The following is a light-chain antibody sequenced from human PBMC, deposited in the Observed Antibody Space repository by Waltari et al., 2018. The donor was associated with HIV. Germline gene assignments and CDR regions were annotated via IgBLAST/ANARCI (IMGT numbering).Light chain of an antibody. CDR1: SSDGGGYDF. CDR2: EVT. J-gene: IGLJ2*01. Sequence: QSVLPQPASASGSPGQSITISCTGTSSDGGGYDFVSWYQQHPGKAPKLIIFEVTKRPSGVSNRFSGSKSGNTASLTISGLQAEDAADYYCCSYTSSSTVVFGGGTKVTVL. CDR3: CSYTSSSTVV. V-gene: IGLV2-14*01.